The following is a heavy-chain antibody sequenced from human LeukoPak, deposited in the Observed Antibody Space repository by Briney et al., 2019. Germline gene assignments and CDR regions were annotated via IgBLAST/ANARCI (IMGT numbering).Heavy chain of an antibody. CDR1: SGSISSYY. J-gene: IGHJ6*03. Sequence: SETLSLTCTVSSGSISSYYWSWIRQPPGKGLEWIGYIYTSGSTNYNPSLKSRVTISVDTSKNQFSLKLSSVTAADTAVYYCARLHYYYYYYMDVWGKGTTVTVSS. CDR3: ARLHYYYYYYMDV. CDR2: IYTSGST. V-gene: IGHV4-4*09.